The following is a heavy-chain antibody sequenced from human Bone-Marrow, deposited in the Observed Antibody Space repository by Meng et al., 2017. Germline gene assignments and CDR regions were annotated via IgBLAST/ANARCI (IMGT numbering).Heavy chain of an antibody. Sequence: VKGQEAGPGLVKHSQTLSLTCTVSGGSIRRGGYYWSWIRQHPGKGLEWIGYIYYSGSTYYNPSLKSLVTTSVDTSKNQFSLKLSSVTAADTAVYYCARANVNYGVVDPWGQGTLVTVSS. CDR1: GGSIRRGGYY. CDR3: ARANVNYGVVDP. J-gene: IGHJ5*02. V-gene: IGHV4-31*01. CDR2: IYYSGST. D-gene: IGHD3-10*01.